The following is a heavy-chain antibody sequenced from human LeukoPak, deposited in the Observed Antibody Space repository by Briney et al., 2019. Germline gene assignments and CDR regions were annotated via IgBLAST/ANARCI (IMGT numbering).Heavy chain of an antibody. D-gene: IGHD6-13*01. CDR1: GGSISSGGYY. CDR3: ARAEVSSWYVGEYYFDY. V-gene: IGHV4-31*03. J-gene: IGHJ4*02. CDR2: IYYSGST. Sequence: SETLSLTCTVSGGSISSGGYYWSWIRQHPGKGLEWIGYIYYSGSTYYNPSLKSRVTISVDTSKNQFSLKLSSVTAADTAVYYCARAEVSSWYVGEYYFDYWGQGTLVTVSS.